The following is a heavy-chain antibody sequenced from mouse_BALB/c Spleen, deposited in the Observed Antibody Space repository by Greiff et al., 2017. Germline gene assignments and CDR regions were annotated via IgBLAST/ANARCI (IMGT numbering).Heavy chain of an antibody. D-gene: IGHD2-1*01. CDR2: INSNGGST. J-gene: IGHJ2*01. CDR3: ARHDGGNYYFDY. Sequence: EVKLVESGGGLVKLGGSLKLSCAASGFTFSSYYMSWVRQTPEKRLELVAAINSNGGSTYYPDTVKGRFTISRDNAKNTLYLQMSSLKSEDTALYYCARHDGGNYYFDYWGQGTTRTVSS. V-gene: IGHV5-6-2*01. CDR1: GFTFSSYY.